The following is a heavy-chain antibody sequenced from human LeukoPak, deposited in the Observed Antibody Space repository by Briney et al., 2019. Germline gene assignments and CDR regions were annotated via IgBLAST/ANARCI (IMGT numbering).Heavy chain of an antibody. V-gene: IGHV3-23*01. CDR1: GFTFSTLA. D-gene: IGHD2-21*02. CDR3: AKHRRSTLVTAYFDS. CDR2: SSRGDDT. Sequence: GGSLRLSCTASGFTFSTLAMSWVRQAPGKGLEWVSSSRGDDTSYADSVKGRFIISRDNSKNTLYLQLNSLRVDDAAIYYCAKHRRSTLVTAYFDSWGQGTLVTVSS. J-gene: IGHJ4*02.